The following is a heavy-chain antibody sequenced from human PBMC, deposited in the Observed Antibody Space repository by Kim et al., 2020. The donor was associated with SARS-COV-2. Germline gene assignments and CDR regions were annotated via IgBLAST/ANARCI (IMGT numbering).Heavy chain of an antibody. CDR3: ARDTRDYYGMDV. V-gene: IGHV3-33*01. J-gene: IGHJ6*02. Sequence: YADSVKGRFTISRDKSKNTRDLQMNSLGAEDTAVYYCARDTRDYYGMDVWGQGTTVTVSS.